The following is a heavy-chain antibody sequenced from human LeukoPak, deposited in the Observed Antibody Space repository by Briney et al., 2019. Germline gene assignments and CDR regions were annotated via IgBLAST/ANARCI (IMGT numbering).Heavy chain of an antibody. V-gene: IGHV3-30*02. CDR1: GFTFSGYG. J-gene: IGHJ6*02. D-gene: IGHD4-17*01. Sequence: GGSLRLSCAASGFTFSGYGMHWVRQAPGKGMEWVAVIWNDGSKNDYAVSVKGRFTISRDNSNNTLYLQMSSLRVEDTAVYYCAKEDYGDASRGYGVDVWGQGTTVTVSS. CDR3: AKEDYGDASRGYGVDV. CDR2: IWNDGSKN.